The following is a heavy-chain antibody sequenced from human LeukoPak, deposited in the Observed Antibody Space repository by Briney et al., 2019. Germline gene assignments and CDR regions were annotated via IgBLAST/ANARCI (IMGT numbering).Heavy chain of an antibody. D-gene: IGHD1-26*01. Sequence: SGPTLVNPTQTLTLTCTFSGFSLSTSGVGVAWIRQPPGKALEWLAVIYWDDDKRYSPSLKTRLTITKDTSKNQVVLTMTNMDPVDTATYYCAHDLAWEVYFNYWGQGTLVTVSS. CDR2: IYWDDDK. J-gene: IGHJ4*02. CDR3: AHDLAWEVYFNY. V-gene: IGHV2-5*02. CDR1: GFSLSTSGVG.